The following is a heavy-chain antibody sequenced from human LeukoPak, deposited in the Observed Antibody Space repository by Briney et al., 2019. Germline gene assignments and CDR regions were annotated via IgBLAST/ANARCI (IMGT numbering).Heavy chain of an antibody. CDR2: FDTEDGET. J-gene: IGHJ4*02. CDR3: ATGGSSWSFDY. V-gene: IGHV1-24*01. D-gene: IGHD6-13*01. CDR1: GYTLTELS. Sequence: ASVKVSCKVSGYTLTELSMHWVRQAPGKGLEWMGGFDTEDGETIYAQKFQGRVTMNEDTSTDTAYMELSSLRSEDTAVYYCATGGSSWSFDYWGQGTLVTVSS.